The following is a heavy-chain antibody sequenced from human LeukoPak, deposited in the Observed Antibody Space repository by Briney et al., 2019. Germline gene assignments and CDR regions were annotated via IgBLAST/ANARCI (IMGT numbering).Heavy chain of an antibody. CDR3: ARGDLEAGIFDY. CDR1: GGFISRGGDY. CDR2: IYYSGST. D-gene: IGHD1-1*01. J-gene: IGHJ4*02. V-gene: IGHV4-31*03. Sequence: ASQTLSLTCSLSGGFISRGGDYGSWVPRHRAKGLEWNGYIYYSGSTYYHPSLKSRVTISVDTSKNQFSLKLSSVTAADTAVYYCARGDLEAGIFDYWGQGTLVTVSS.